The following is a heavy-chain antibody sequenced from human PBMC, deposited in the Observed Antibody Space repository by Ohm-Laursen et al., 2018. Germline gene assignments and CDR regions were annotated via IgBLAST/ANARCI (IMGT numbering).Heavy chain of an antibody. V-gene: IGHV4-39*01. CDR2: KYYSGGT. D-gene: IGHD1-14*01. Sequence: SETLSLTCSISGGSISSSSFYWGWIRQPPGKGLEWIATKYYSGGTYYNPSLKSRVTISVDTSNNQFSLRLTSVTAADTAVYYCARALGFCDGTTCLNWFDPWGQGTLVTVSS. J-gene: IGHJ5*02. CDR3: ARALGFCDGTTCLNWFDP. CDR1: GGSISSSSFY.